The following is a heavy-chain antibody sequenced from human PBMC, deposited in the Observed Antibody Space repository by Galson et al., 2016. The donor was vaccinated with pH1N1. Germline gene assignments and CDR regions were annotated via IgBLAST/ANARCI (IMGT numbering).Heavy chain of an antibody. CDR3: SRVQSGDLGAFDF. D-gene: IGHD1-26*01. V-gene: IGHV3-23*02. Sequence: SLRLSCATSGFTFSFNGMGWVSQAPGKGLVWVSAISGNGLATYGKSVEGRFTISRDNTKNIDYLDMHSLRAEDTAVYFCSRVQSGDLGAFDFWGPGTVVTVSS. CDR1: GFTFSFNG. CDR2: ISGNGLAT. J-gene: IGHJ3*01.